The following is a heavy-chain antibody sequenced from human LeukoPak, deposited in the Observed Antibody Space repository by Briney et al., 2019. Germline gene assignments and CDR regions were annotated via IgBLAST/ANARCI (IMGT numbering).Heavy chain of an antibody. V-gene: IGHV3-7*01. Sequence: PGGSLRLSCAASGFTFSSYWMSWVRQAPGKGLEWVANIKQDGSEKYYVDSVKGRFTISRDNAKNSLYLQMNSLRAEDTAVYYCARTEDDILTGYYTWDYWGQGTLVTVSS. J-gene: IGHJ4*02. CDR2: IKQDGSEK. D-gene: IGHD3-9*01. CDR3: ARTEDDILTGYYTWDY. CDR1: GFTFSSYW.